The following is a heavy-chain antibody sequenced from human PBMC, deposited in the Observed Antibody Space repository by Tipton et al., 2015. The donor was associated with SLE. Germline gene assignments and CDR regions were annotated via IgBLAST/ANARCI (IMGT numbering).Heavy chain of an antibody. CDR1: GFSVSSSY. D-gene: IGHD6-13*01. Sequence: SLRLSCAVSGFSVSSSYMSWVRQAPGKGLEWVSIIYSGGATFYIDSVRGRFTISRDNAKNSLYLQMNSLRAEDTALYYCAKDMRSSSVATPSYFDYWGQGTLVTVSS. J-gene: IGHJ4*02. CDR3: AKDMRSSSVATPSYFDY. V-gene: IGHV3-53*05. CDR2: IYSGGAT.